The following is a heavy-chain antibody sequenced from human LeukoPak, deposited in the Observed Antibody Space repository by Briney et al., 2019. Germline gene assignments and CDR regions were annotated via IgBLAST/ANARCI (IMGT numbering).Heavy chain of an antibody. J-gene: IGHJ5*02. CDR1: GGSISSYY. CDR3: ARDDYKHAGGFDP. D-gene: IGHD4-11*01. Sequence: SETLSLTCTVSGGSISSYYWSWIRQPPGKGLEWIGYIYYSGSTNYNPSLKSRVTISVDTSKNQFSLKLSSVTAADTAVYYCARDDYKHAGGFDPWGQGTLVTVSS. V-gene: IGHV4-59*01. CDR2: IYYSGST.